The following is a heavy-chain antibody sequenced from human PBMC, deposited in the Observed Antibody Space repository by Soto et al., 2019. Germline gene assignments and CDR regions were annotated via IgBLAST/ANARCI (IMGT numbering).Heavy chain of an antibody. J-gene: IGHJ4*02. CDR3: VRLSLVENTHIFDS. CDR1: GGSISSYY. Sequence: SETLSLTCTVSGGSISSYYWSWIRQPPGKGLEWIGYIYYSGSTNYNPSLKSRITMSLDTSKNQFSLKLSSATAADTAVYYCVRLSLVENTHIFDSWGLGTRVTVSS. V-gene: IGHV4-59*08. CDR2: IYYSGST. D-gene: IGHD1-26*01.